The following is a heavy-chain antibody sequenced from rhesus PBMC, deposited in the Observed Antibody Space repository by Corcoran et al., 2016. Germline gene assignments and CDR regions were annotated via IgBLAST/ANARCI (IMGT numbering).Heavy chain of an antibody. CDR1: GGSISSNY. Sequence: QVQLQESGPGLVKPSETLSLTCVVSGGSISSNYWTWIRQPPGKGLEWIGRIYGGSGSTSYNPSLTSRVTISTDTSKNQFSLKLSSVTAADTAMYYCASAYGLDSWGQGVVVTVSS. CDR2: IYGGSGST. CDR3: ASAYGLDS. V-gene: IGHV4-147*01. J-gene: IGHJ6*01.